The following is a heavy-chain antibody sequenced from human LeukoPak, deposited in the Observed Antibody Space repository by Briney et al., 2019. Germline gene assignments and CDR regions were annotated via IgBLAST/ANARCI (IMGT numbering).Heavy chain of an antibody. V-gene: IGHV4-39*01. Sequence: PSETLSLTCTVSGGSISSDAYYWGWIRQPPGKGLEWIGSIYSSGSTYYNPSLKSRVTMSIETSKSQLSLRLSSVTAADTAVYYCARHNVWRGNYYFDYWGQGTLVTVSS. CDR3: ARHNVWRGNYYFDY. CDR1: GGSISSDAYY. J-gene: IGHJ4*02. D-gene: IGHD3-3*01. CDR2: IYSSGST.